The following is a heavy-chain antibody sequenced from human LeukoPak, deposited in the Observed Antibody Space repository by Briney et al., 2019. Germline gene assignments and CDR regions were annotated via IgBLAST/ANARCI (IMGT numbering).Heavy chain of an antibody. CDR1: GGSISSSSYY. V-gene: IGHV4-39*07. J-gene: IGHJ4*02. CDR2: IYYSGST. CDR3: ARRNLGYCSSTSCSDY. Sequence: SETLSLTCTVSGGSISSSSYYWGWIRQPPGKGLEWIGSIYYSGSTYYNPSLKSRVTISVDTSKNQFSLKLSSVTAADTAVYYCARRNLGYCSSTSCSDYWAREPWSPSPQ. D-gene: IGHD2-2*01.